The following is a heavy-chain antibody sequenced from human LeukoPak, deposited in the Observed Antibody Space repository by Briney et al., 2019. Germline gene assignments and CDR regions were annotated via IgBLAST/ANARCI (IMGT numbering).Heavy chain of an antibody. CDR2: IFSNDEK. V-gene: IGHV2-26*01. CDR1: GFSLSNASMG. Sequence: SGPVLVKPTETLTLTCTVSGFSLSNASMGVSLIRQPPGKALEWPAHIFSNDEKSYSTSPKSRLTISKDTSKSQAVLTMTNMDPVDTATYYCARIRPYSSGWYTTHAFDIWGQGTMVTVSS. J-gene: IGHJ3*02. CDR3: ARIRPYSSGWYTTHAFDI. D-gene: IGHD6-19*01.